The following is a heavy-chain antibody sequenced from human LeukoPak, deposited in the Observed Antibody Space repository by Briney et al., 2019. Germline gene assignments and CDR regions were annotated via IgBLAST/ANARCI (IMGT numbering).Heavy chain of an antibody. V-gene: IGHV4-39*01. CDR1: GGSISSSSYY. Sequence: SETLSLTCTVSGGSISSSSYYWGWIRQPPGKGLEWIGSIYYSGSTNYNPSLKSRVTISVDTSKNQFSLKLSSVTAADTAVFYCARHEFRSGYYTWFDPWGQGTLVTVSS. CDR2: IYYSGST. D-gene: IGHD3-3*01. CDR3: ARHEFRSGYYTWFDP. J-gene: IGHJ5*02.